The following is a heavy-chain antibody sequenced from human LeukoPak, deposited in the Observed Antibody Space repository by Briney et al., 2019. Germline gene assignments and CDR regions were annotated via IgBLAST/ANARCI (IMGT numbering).Heavy chain of an antibody. Sequence: GASVKISCKVSGYTFTDYYMHWVQQAPGQGLEWMGRINPNSGGTNYAQKFQGRVTMTRDTSISTAYMELSRLRSDDTAVYYCAREGVVTPGYWGQGTLVTVSS. J-gene: IGHJ4*02. CDR1: GYTFTDYY. CDR2: INPNSGGT. D-gene: IGHD4-23*01. CDR3: AREGVVTPGY. V-gene: IGHV1-2*06.